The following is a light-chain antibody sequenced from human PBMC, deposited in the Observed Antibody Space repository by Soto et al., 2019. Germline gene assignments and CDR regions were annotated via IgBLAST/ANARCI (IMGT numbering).Light chain of an antibody. V-gene: IGKV3-20*01. Sequence: EIVLTQSPGTLSLSPGERATLSCRASQSVSFTYLAWYQQKPGQPPRLLIYGVSSRATGIPDRFSGSGYGTDFTLTISRLEPEDFSVYYCQQYGNLPRTFGQGTKVEIK. CDR3: QQYGNLPRT. J-gene: IGKJ1*01. CDR2: GVS. CDR1: QSVSFTY.